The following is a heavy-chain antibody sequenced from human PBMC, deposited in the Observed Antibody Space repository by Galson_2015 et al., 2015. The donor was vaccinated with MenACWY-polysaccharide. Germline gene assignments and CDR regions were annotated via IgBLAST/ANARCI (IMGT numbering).Heavy chain of an antibody. CDR2: IQYDGGKL. Sequence: LGPSCAASGSSLWHPGVQWVRPAPSKGLAWVAVIQYDGGKLVYAESVKGRITNSRDNSKNKLFLEMNYLGAEDTAVYYCAREGSRIVFHAFDTWGQGTMVTVSS. D-gene: IGHD2-15*01. CDR3: AREGSRIVFHAFDT. V-gene: IGHV3-33*01. CDR1: GSSLWHPG. J-gene: IGHJ3*02.